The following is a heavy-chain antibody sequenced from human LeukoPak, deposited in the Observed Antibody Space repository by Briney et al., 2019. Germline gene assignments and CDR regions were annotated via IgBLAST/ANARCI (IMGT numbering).Heavy chain of an antibody. CDR2: INPKDGAT. V-gene: IGHV1-46*01. CDR1: GYTFIRHW. D-gene: IGHD2-21*02. J-gene: IGHJ5*02. CDR3: ARDHSNVMCGGDCFASWFDP. Sequence: EASVKVSCKTSGYTFIRHWMHWVRQAPGQGLEWMGIINPKDGATDFAQRFQGRVTMTTDTSTSTVYMELSSLRSEDTAVYYCARDHSNVMCGGDCFASWFDPWGQGTLVTVSS.